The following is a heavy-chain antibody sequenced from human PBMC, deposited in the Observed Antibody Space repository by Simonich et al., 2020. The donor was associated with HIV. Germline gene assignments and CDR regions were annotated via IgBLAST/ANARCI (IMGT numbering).Heavy chain of an antibody. CDR2: IYHSGST. CDR1: GYSISSGYY. J-gene: IGHJ2*01. CDR3: ARNTATRGSNWYFDL. Sequence: QVQLQESGPGLVKPSETLSLTCAVSGYSISSGYYWGWIRQPPGKGLEWIGSIYHSGSTYYNPSLKSRVTISVDTSKNQFSLKLSSVTAADTAVYYCARNTATRGSNWYFDLWGRGTLVTVSS. D-gene: IGHD3-16*01. V-gene: IGHV4-38-2*01.